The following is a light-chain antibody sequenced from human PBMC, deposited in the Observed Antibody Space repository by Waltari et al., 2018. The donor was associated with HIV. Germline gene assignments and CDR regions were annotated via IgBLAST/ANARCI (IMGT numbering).Light chain of an antibody. Sequence: EIVMTQSPATLSLSPGERAILSCRASQSVASSLAWYQQKPGQAPRLLIYDASTRAAGIPVRFSGSGSGTEFTLTISSLQSEDSAIYFCHQYNSWPPRYTFGQGTKLEI. J-gene: IGKJ2*01. CDR1: QSVASS. CDR3: HQYNSWPPRYT. V-gene: IGKV3-15*01. CDR2: DAS.